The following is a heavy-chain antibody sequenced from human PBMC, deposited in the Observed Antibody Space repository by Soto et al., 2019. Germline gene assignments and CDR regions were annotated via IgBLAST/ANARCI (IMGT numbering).Heavy chain of an antibody. CDR1: GFTFSSYS. Sequence: GGSLRLSCAASGFTFSSYSMNWVRQAPGKGLEWVSSISSSSSYIYYADSVKGRFTISRDNAKNSLYLQMNSLRAEDTAVYYCARDPPLYGDYDAFDIWGQGTMVTVSS. V-gene: IGHV3-21*01. D-gene: IGHD4-17*01. CDR2: ISSSSSYI. CDR3: ARDPPLYGDYDAFDI. J-gene: IGHJ3*02.